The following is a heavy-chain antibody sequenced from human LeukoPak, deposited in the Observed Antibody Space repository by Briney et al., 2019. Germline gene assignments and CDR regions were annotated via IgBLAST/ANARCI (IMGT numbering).Heavy chain of an antibody. J-gene: IGHJ4*02. CDR1: GGSISSYY. CDR2: IYTSGST. D-gene: IGHD1-7*01. V-gene: IGHV4-4*07. CDR3: ARGPHWNYASPFDY. Sequence: PSETLSLTCTVSGGSISSYYWSWIRQPAGKGLEWTGRIYTSGSTNYNPSLKSRVTMSVDTSKNQFSLKLSSVTAADTAVYYCARGPHWNYASPFDYWGQGTLVTVSS.